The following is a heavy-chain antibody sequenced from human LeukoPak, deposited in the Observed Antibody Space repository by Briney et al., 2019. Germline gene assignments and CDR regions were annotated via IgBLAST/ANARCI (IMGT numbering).Heavy chain of an antibody. Sequence: ASVKVSCKASGYTFTSYGISWVRQGPGQGLEWMGWISAYNGNTNYAQKLQGRVTMTTDTSTSTAYMELRSLRSDDTAVYYCARDPMAGRSGSSGTFEYWGQGTLVTVSS. D-gene: IGHD3-10*01. J-gene: IGHJ4*02. CDR3: ARDPMAGRSGSSGTFEY. CDR1: GYTFTSYG. CDR2: ISAYNGNT. V-gene: IGHV1-18*01.